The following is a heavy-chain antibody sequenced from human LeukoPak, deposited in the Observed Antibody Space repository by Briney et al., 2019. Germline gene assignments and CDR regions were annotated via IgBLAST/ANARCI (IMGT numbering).Heavy chain of an antibody. CDR2: ISSSSSTI. V-gene: IGHV3-48*01. D-gene: IGHD6-6*01. J-gene: IGHJ4*02. Sequence: PGGFLRLSCAASGFTFSSYSMNWVRQAPGKGLEWVSYISSSSSTIYYADSVKGRFTISRDNAKNSLYLQMNSLRAEDTAVYYCASSLVSGYSSSWNFDYWGQGTLVTVSS. CDR3: ASSLVSGYSSSWNFDY. CDR1: GFTFSSYS.